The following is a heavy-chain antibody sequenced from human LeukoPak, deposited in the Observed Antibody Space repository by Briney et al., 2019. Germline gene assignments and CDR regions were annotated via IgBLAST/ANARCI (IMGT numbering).Heavy chain of an antibody. Sequence: PGGSLRLSCAASGFTFSSFAMGWVRQAPGKGLEWVSYINTDSRTIKYADSVKGRFTISRGNAKNSLFLQMNSLRAEDTAVYYCARSRGRYSSSWFPGYWGQGTLVTVSS. V-gene: IGHV3-48*04. J-gene: IGHJ4*02. CDR1: GFTFSSFA. CDR2: INTDSRTI. CDR3: ARSRGRYSSSWFPGY. D-gene: IGHD6-13*01.